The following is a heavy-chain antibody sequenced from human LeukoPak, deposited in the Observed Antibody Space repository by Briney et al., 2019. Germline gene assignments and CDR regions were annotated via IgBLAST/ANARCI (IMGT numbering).Heavy chain of an antibody. Sequence: GGSLRLSCAASVFPFRSLWVSWVPQARGRALEWVANIKQDGSEKYYVDSVKGRFTIYRENAKNSLYMKMNSVRAEDTAVYYCARGRLYSSGWYYWGQGTVVTVSS. D-gene: IGHD6-19*01. CDR2: IKQDGSEK. J-gene: IGHJ4*02. CDR1: VFPFRSLW. V-gene: IGHV3-7*01. CDR3: ARGRLYSSGWYY.